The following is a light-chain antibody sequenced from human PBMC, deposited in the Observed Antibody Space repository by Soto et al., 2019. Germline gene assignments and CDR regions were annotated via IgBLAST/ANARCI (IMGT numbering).Light chain of an antibody. CDR2: SAS. CDR1: QTISTN. Sequence: EVVMTQSPVTLSVSPGESAALSCRASQTISTNLAWYQLNPGQAPRLLIYSASSRATGLPARFSGSGSGTEFTLTISSLESEDLGVYYCQQYNKWPNTFGQGTRLEMK. J-gene: IGKJ2*01. CDR3: QQYNKWPNT. V-gene: IGKV3-15*01.